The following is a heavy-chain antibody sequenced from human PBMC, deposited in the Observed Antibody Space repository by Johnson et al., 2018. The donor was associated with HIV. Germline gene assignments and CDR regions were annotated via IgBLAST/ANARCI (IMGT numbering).Heavy chain of an antibody. CDR1: GFTFSSYA. CDR3: TTDLEWELLHDAFDI. Sequence: QMLLVESGGGVVQPGRSLRLSCAASGFTFSSYAMHWVRQAPGKGLEWVAVISYDGSNKYYADSVKGRFTISRDNSKNTLYLQMNSLKTEDTAVYYCTTDLEWELLHDAFDIWGQGTMVTVSS. CDR2: ISYDGSNK. V-gene: IGHV3-30-3*01. D-gene: IGHD1-26*01. J-gene: IGHJ3*02.